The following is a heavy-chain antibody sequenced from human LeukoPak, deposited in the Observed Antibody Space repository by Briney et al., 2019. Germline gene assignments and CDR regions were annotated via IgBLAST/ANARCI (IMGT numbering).Heavy chain of an antibody. CDR3: ASRYFCSSTSCYTFDY. V-gene: IGHV4-34*01. CDR1: GEPFNGYY. D-gene: IGHD2-2*02. CDR2: INHSGST. J-gene: IGHJ4*02. Sequence: PSETLSLTCAVYGEPFNGYYWNWIRQSPGKGLEWIGEINHSGSTNYNPSLKSRVTISVDTSKNQFSLKLNSVTAADTVVYYCASRYFCSSTSCYTFDYWGQGTLVTVSS.